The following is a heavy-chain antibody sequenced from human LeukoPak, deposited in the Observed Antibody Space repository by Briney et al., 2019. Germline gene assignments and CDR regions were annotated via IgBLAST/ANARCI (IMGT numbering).Heavy chain of an antibody. CDR2: INPSGGST. CDR1: GYTFTSYY. V-gene: IGHV1-46*01. Sequence: ASVTVSCTASGYTFTSYYMHWVRQAPGQGLEWMGIINPSGGSTSYAQKFQGRVTMTRDTSTSTVYMELSSLRSEDTAVYYCARFAVHRRIAVTGQFGLDYWGRGTLVTVSS. D-gene: IGHD6-19*01. CDR3: ARFAVHRRIAVTGQFGLDY. J-gene: IGHJ4*02.